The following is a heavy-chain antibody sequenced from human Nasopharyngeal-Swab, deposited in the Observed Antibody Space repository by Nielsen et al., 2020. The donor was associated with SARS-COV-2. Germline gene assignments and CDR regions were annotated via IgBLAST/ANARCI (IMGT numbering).Heavy chain of an antibody. Sequence: SETLSLTCTVSGGSISSYYWSWIRQPPGKGLEWIGYIYYSGSTNYNPSLKSRVTISVDTSKNQFSLKLSSVTAADTAIYHCARDGRSSWYFDLWGRGTLVTVSS. CDR2: IYYSGST. V-gene: IGHV4-59*01. CDR3: ARDGRSSWYFDL. J-gene: IGHJ2*01. CDR1: GGSISSYY.